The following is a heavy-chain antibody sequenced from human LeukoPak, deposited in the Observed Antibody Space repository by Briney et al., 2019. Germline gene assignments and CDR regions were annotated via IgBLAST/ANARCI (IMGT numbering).Heavy chain of an antibody. V-gene: IGHV3-11*06. Sequence: SGESLTLSCAVSGFTFSDYYKSWIRHPPGKGLEWVSYICSSSSYTNYADPVKGRFIISRDNAKNSLYLQMNSLRADATAVYYGARASDTRSWYDREYYYYYGMDVWGKGTTVTVSS. CDR1: GFTFSDYY. J-gene: IGHJ6*04. D-gene: IGHD6-13*01. CDR3: ARASDTRSWYDREYYYYYGMDV. CDR2: ICSSSSYT.